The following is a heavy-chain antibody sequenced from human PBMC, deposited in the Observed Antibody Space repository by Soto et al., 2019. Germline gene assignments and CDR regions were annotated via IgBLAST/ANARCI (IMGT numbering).Heavy chain of an antibody. D-gene: IGHD1-1*01. CDR1: GFTFSDYS. Sequence: GGSLRLSCAASGFTFSDYSMNWVRQAPGMGLEWVSSINSDSTYTVYADSVKGRFTISRDNAKNSLYLQMNSLRAEDTAVYYCARFETTSPGDSDYWGQGTLVTVSS. CDR2: INSDSTYT. CDR3: ARFETTSPGDSDY. V-gene: IGHV3-21*01. J-gene: IGHJ4*02.